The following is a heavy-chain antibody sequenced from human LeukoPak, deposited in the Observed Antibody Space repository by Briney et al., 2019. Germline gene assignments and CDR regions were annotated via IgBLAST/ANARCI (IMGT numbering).Heavy chain of an antibody. CDR2: IKHDGSEK. V-gene: IGHV3-7*01. D-gene: IGHD3-3*01. CDR3: AADRGWRTSGYYLYYLEY. Sequence: GGSLRLSCAASGFIFTNFFMSWVRQAPGKGLEWVASIKHDGSEKYYVDSVRGRFTISRDNTKNLLYLQMSSLRAEDTAVYYCAADRGWRTSGYYLYYLEYWGQGTLITFSS. J-gene: IGHJ4*02. CDR1: GFIFTNFF.